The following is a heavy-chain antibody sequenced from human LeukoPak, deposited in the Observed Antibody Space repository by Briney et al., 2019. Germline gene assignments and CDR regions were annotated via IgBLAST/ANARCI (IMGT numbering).Heavy chain of an antibody. D-gene: IGHD3-3*01. V-gene: IGHV3-23*01. CDR1: GCTFSSYA. CDR3: AKLRDNYYYYGMDV. J-gene: IGHJ6*02. Sequence: GGSLSLSCAASGCTFSSYAMSWVRKAPGKGLEWVSGSSGSGGSTYYADSVKGRVTISRDNSKNTRYLQMNSLRAEDTAVYYCAKLRDNYYYYGMDVWGQGTTVTVSS. CDR2: SSGSGGST.